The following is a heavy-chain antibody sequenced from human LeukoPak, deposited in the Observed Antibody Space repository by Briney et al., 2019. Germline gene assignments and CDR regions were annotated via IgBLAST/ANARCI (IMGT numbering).Heavy chain of an antibody. J-gene: IGHJ4*02. V-gene: IGHV3-23*01. CDR3: ANDYCSGGSCPEIFDY. D-gene: IGHD2-15*01. CDR2: ISASGRTT. Sequence: GGSLRLSCAASGFTFSSYAMSWVRQAPGKGLEWVAGISASGRTTYYADSVKGRFTISRDNSKNTLTLQMNSLRAEDTAIYYCANDYCSGGSCPEIFDYCGQGTLVTVSS. CDR1: GFTFSSYA.